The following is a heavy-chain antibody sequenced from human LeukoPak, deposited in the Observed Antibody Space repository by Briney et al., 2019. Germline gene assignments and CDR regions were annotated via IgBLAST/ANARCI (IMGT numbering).Heavy chain of an antibody. J-gene: IGHJ5*02. CDR2: ISPSGGST. Sequence: ASVKVSCKAFGYTFTSNYMHWVRQAPGQGPEWMGVISPSGGSTTYAQKLQGRVTLTRDMSTSIDYLELSSLRSEDTAVYYCARDNSVRDEAWWFNPWGQGTLVTVSS. V-gene: IGHV1-46*01. CDR1: GYTFTSNY. CDR3: ARDNSVRDEAWWFNP. D-gene: IGHD5-24*01.